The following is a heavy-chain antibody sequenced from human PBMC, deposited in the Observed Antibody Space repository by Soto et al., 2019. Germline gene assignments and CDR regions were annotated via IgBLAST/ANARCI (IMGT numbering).Heavy chain of an antibody. CDR1: GGSISSSSDC. CDR2: ISYSGST. J-gene: IGHJ4*02. V-gene: IGHV4-39*01. CDR3: ARQVMIMMVVHAPRHWDY. D-gene: IGHD3-16*01. Sequence: SETLCIACTFCGGSISSSSDCWGWIRQTRGKGLEWIGSISYSGSTYYNPSLKSRVTMSVDTSKNQFSLKLTPVTAADTAVYYCARQVMIMMVVHAPRHWDYWGQGTLVTVSS.